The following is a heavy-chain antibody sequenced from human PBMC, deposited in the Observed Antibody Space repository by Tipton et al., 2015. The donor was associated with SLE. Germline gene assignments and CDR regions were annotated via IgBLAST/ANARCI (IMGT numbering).Heavy chain of an antibody. V-gene: IGHV3-30-3*01. J-gene: IGHJ6*03. Sequence: SLRLSCAASGFTFSSYAMHWVRQAPGKGLEWVAVISNDGSNKYYVDSVKGRFTISRDNSKNTLYLQMNSLRAEDTAVYYCARQTNYMDVWGKGTTVTVSS. CDR3: ARQTNYMDV. CDR1: GFTFSSYA. CDR2: ISNDGSNK.